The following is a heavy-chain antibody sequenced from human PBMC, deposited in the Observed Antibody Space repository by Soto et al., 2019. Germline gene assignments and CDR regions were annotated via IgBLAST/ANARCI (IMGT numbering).Heavy chain of an antibody. D-gene: IGHD2-2*02. J-gene: IGHJ6*02. CDR1: GGTFSSYA. CDR2: IIPIFGTA. CDR3: ARLDIVLVPAAITYYYYGMDV. Sequence: GASVKVSCKASGGTFSSYAISWVRQAPGQGLEWMGGIIPIFGTASYAQKFQGRVTITADESTSTAYMELSSLRSEDTAVYYCARLDIVLVPAAITYYYYGMDVWGQGTTVTVSS. V-gene: IGHV1-69*13.